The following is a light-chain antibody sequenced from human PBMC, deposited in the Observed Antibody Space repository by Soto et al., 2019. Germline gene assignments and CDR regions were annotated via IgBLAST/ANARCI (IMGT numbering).Light chain of an antibody. CDR1: QDISNH. J-gene: IGKJ5*01. V-gene: IGKV1-16*01. CDR3: QQYNIYPIT. CDR2: GAS. Sequence: DIQMTQSPSSLSASAGDRVTITCRSSQDISNHLAWFHQKPGKAPKSLIYGASSLQSGVPSRFSGSGSGTDFTLTISSLQPEDFATYYCQQYNIYPITFGQGTRLDVK.